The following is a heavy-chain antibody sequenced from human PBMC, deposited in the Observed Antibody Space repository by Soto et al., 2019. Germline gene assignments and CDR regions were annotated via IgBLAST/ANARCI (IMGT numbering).Heavy chain of an antibody. CDR2: ISGSGGST. CDR1: GFTFSSYA. D-gene: IGHD3-9*01. V-gene: IGHV3-23*01. CDR3: AKSMSRGVVEVLRYFDWSP. Sequence: GGSLRLSCAASGFTFSSYAMSWVRQAPGKGLEWVSAISGSGGSTYYADSVKGRFTNSRDNSKNTLYLQMNSLRAEDTAVYYCAKSMSRGVVEVLRYFDWSPWGQGTMVTVSS. J-gene: IGHJ3*01.